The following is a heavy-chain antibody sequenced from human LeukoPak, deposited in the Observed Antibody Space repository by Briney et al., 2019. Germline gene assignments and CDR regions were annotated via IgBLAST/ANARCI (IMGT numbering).Heavy chain of an antibody. Sequence: ASVKVSCKASGYTFTSYGISWVRQAPGQGLEWMGWISAYNGNTNYAQKLQGRVTMTTDTSTSTAYMELRSLRSDDTAVYYCARGGWELLGRYYYYYYMDVWGKGTMVTVSS. CDR1: GYTFTSYG. J-gene: IGHJ6*03. CDR3: ARGGWELLGRYYYYYYMDV. V-gene: IGHV1-18*01. CDR2: ISAYNGNT. D-gene: IGHD1-26*01.